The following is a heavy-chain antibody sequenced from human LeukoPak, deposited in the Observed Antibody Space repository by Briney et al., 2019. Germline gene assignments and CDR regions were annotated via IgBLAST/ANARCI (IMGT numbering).Heavy chain of an antibody. CDR3: ARDRKAGYYYGSGPYWGY. CDR2: INPNSGGT. V-gene: IGHV1-2*02. Sequence: GASVKVSCKASGYTFTGYYMHWVRQAPGQGLEWMGWINPNSGGTNYAQKFQRRVTMTRVTSISTAYMELSRLRSDDTAVYYCARDRKAGYYYGSGPYWGYWGQGTLVTVSS. D-gene: IGHD3-10*01. CDR1: GYTFTGYY. J-gene: IGHJ4*02.